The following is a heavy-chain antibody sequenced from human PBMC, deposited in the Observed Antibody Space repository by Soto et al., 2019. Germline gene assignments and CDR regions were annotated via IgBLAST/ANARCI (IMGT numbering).Heavy chain of an antibody. J-gene: IGHJ5*02. V-gene: IGHV4-39*01. CDR3: ARQAHHDNWFDP. CDR1: GGSLSSSGYY. Sequence: ETLSLTCTVSGGSLSSSGYYWGWIRQPPGKGLEYIGSIYYSGSTYYNPSLKSRVTISVDTSKNYFSLKLRSVTAADTAVYYCARQAHHDNWFDPWGQGTLVTVSS. CDR2: IYYSGST.